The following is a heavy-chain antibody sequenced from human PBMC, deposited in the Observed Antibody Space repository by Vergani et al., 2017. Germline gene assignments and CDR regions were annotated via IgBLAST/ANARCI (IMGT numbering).Heavy chain of an antibody. J-gene: IGHJ6*02. D-gene: IGHD5-12*01. CDR1: GFTFSSYG. Sequence: QVQLVESGGGVVQPGRSLRLSCAASGFTFSSYGMHWVRQAPGKGLEWVAVIWYDGSNKYYADSVKGRFTISRDNSKNTLYLQMNSLRAEDTAVYYCAREDIVATTRSYYYYGMDVWGQGTTVTVSS. V-gene: IGHV3-33*01. CDR3: AREDIVATTRSYYYYGMDV. CDR2: IWYDGSNK.